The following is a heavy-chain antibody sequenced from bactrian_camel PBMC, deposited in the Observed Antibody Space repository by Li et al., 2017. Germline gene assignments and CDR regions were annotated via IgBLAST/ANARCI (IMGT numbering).Heavy chain of an antibody. CDR1: QRVLFYC. D-gene: IGHD1*01. CDR3: VRDLASLYAY. CDR2: IDSLGRT. J-gene: IGHJ4*01. Sequence: HVQLVESGGGSVEAGGSLTPSCTVSQRVLFYCMGFTRRAPGKDNEGVASIDSLGRTNYHSAVNGRFTISRDKDKNTVSLRMTGLKSEDTAVYRCVRDLASLYAYWGRGTQVTVS. V-gene: IGHV3S53*01.